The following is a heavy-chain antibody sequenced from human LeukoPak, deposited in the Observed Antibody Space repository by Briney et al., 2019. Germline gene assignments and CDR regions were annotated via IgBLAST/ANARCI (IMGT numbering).Heavy chain of an antibody. D-gene: IGHD3-3*01. CDR3: ARAAFWSGYYLYYYYYMDV. CDR2: ISSSSSSTI. V-gene: IGHV3-48*01. J-gene: IGHJ6*03. Sequence: GESLKISCAASGFTFSSYSMNWVRQAPGKGLEWVSYISSSSSSTIYYADSVKGRFTISRDNAKNSLYLQMNSLRAEDTAVYYCARAAFWSGYYLYYYYYMDVWGKGTTVTVSS. CDR1: GFTFSSYS.